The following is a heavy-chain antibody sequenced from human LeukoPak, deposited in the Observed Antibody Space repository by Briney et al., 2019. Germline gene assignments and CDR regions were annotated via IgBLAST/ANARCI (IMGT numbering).Heavy chain of an antibody. CDR1: GGSISSGSYY. CDR2: IYTSGRT. V-gene: IGHV4-61*02. CDR3: ARVRWELRWFDP. Sequence: SETLSLTCTVPGGSISSGSYYWSWIRQPAGKGLEWIGRIYTSGRTNYNPSLKNRVTISVDTSKNQFSLKLSSVTAADTAVYYCARVRWELRWFDPWGQGTLVTVSS. J-gene: IGHJ5*02. D-gene: IGHD1-26*01.